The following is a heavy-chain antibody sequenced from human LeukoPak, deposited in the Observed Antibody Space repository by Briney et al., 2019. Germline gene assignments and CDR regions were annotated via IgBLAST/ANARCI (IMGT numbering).Heavy chain of an antibody. CDR1: GFTFSSYA. J-gene: IGHJ3*02. CDR2: ISGSGGST. V-gene: IGHV3-23*01. CDR3: ATQGGIVVVPAAISWLSNAFDI. Sequence: GSLRLSCSASGFTFSSYALSWVRQAPGKGLEWVSAISGSGGSTYYADSVKGRFTISRDNSKNTLYLQMNSLRAEDTAVYYCATQGGIVVVPAAISWLSNAFDIWGQGTMVTVPS. D-gene: IGHD2-2*02.